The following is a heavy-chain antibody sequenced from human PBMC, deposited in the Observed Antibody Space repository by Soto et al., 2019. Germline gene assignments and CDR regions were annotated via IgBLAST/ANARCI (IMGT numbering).Heavy chain of an antibody. J-gene: IGHJ6*02. D-gene: IGHD6-19*01. Sequence: QVQLVQSGAEVKKPGASVKVSCRASGYTFTSYVISWVRQAPAQGLEWMGWISAYNGNTNFAQKLQGRVTMTTDKSTSTAYMEQKTLRSEDTAVHYCSRVVTTMAGPYSMDVRGQGTTVTVTS. CDR1: GYTFTSYV. V-gene: IGHV1-18*01. CDR3: SRVVTTMAGPYSMDV. CDR2: ISAYNGNT.